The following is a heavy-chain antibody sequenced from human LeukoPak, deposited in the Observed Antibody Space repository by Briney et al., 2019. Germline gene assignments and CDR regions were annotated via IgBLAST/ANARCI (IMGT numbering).Heavy chain of an antibody. CDR2: ISSSSSTI. J-gene: IGHJ3*02. CDR1: GFTFSSYS. Sequence: PGGSLRLSCVVSGFTFSSYSMNWVRQAPGKGLEWVSYISSSSSTIYHADSVKGRFTISRDNAENSLYLQMNSLRDEDTAVYYCARDGAYYYDSSGYSGGGAFDIWGQGTMVTVSS. V-gene: IGHV3-48*02. D-gene: IGHD3-22*01. CDR3: ARDGAYYYDSSGYSGGGAFDI.